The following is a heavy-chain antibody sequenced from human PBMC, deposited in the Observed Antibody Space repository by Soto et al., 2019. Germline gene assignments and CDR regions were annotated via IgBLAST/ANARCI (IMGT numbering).Heavy chain of an antibody. Sequence: VGSLRLSCAASGFTFSSYWMSWVRQAPGKGLEWVANINQDGSEKYYVDSVKGRFTISRDNAKNSLYLQMNSLRAEDTAVYYCARESAVGAIDYWGQGTLVTVSS. CDR2: INQDGSEK. CDR3: ARESAVGAIDY. J-gene: IGHJ4*02. D-gene: IGHD1-26*01. CDR1: GFTFSSYW. V-gene: IGHV3-7*01.